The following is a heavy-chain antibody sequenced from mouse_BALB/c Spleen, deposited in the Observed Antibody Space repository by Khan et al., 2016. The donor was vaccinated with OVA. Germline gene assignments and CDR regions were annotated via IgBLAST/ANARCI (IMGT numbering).Heavy chain of an antibody. CDR2: ISSDGDYT. V-gene: IGHV5-9-3*01. Sequence: EVELVESGGGLVKPGGSLKLSCAASGFTFSTYAMSWVRQTPEKRLEWVATISSDGDYTYYPDNVTGRFTISRDNAKNTLYLQMSSLRSEDTAMYYCARSPYVNFAYWGQGTLGTVSA. J-gene: IGHJ3*01. CDR1: GFTFSTYA. CDR3: ARSPYVNFAY.